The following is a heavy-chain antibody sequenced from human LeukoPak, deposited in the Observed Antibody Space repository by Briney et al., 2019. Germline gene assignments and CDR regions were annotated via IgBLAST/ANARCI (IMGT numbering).Heavy chain of an antibody. D-gene: IGHD3-9*01. J-gene: IGHJ4*02. V-gene: IGHV3-21*01. CDR1: GFTFSSYS. Sequence: PGGSLRLSCAASGFTFSSYSMNWVRQAPGKGLEGVSSISSSSSYIYYADSVKGRFTISRDNAKNSLYLQMNSLRAEDTAVYDCARDDSPYYDILTGYHTSFDYWGQGTLVTVSS. CDR2: ISSSSSYI. CDR3: ARDDSPYYDILTGYHTSFDY.